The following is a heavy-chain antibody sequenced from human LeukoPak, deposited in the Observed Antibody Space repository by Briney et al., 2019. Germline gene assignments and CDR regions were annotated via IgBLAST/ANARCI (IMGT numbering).Heavy chain of an antibody. D-gene: IGHD3-22*01. CDR2: ISGSGGST. V-gene: IGHV3-23*01. CDR3: AKVDQIVVVIIPASFDY. Sequence: GGSLRLSCAASGFTFSSYAMSWVRQAPGKGLEWVSAISGSGGSTYYADSVKGRFTISRDNSKNTPYLQMNSLRAEDTAVYYCAKVDQIVVVIIPASFDYWGQGTLVTVSS. CDR1: GFTFSSYA. J-gene: IGHJ4*02.